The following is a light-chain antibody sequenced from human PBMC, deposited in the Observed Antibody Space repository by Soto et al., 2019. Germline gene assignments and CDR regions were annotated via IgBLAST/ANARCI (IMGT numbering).Light chain of an antibody. CDR2: DAS. Sequence: EIVMTQSPATLSVSPGERATLSCRASQSVSSNLAWYQQKPGQAPRLLIYDASNRATGIPARFSGSGSGTDFTLTISSLEPEDFVVYYCQQRSFWPYTFGQGTKLEIK. J-gene: IGKJ2*01. CDR1: QSVSSN. V-gene: IGKV3-11*01. CDR3: QQRSFWPYT.